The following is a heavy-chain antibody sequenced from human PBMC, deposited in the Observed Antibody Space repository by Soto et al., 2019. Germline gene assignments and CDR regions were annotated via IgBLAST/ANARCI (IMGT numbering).Heavy chain of an antibody. CDR2: ITHDGYNR. Sequence: QVQLVESGGSVVQPGGSRRLSCAASGFSFSYYGLHWVRQAPGKGLEWLALITHDGYNRYYADSVKGRITISRDNSKNTIFLQMNSLKSEDTAVYYCAKGGSFDIWGQGTPVTVSS. D-gene: IGHD6-6*01. CDR3: AKGGSFDI. J-gene: IGHJ4*02. V-gene: IGHV3-30*18. CDR1: GFSFSYYG.